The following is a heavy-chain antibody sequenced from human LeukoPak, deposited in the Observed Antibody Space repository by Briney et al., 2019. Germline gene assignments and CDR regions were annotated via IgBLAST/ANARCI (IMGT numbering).Heavy chain of an antibody. CDR1: GFTFSSYS. V-gene: IGHV3-48*01. Sequence: GGCLRLSCAASGFTFSSYSMNWVRQAPGKGLEWVSYISSSSSTIYYADSVKGRFTISRDNAKNSLYLQMNSLRAEDTAVYYCARVSSGWYFNFDYWGQGTLVTVSS. J-gene: IGHJ4*02. CDR3: ARVSSGWYFNFDY. CDR2: ISSSSSTI. D-gene: IGHD6-19*01.